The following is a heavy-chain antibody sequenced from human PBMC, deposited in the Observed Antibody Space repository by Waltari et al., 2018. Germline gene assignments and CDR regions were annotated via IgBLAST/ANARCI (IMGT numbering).Heavy chain of an antibody. CDR2: IGGGGGHI. V-gene: IGHV3-23*01. D-gene: IGHD6-19*01. CDR3: VRESPIAVAGS. J-gene: IGHJ4*02. CDR1: GFPFTNYP. Sequence: EVQLLESGGGLVQPGGSLRLSCAASGFPFTNYPLSWVRQAPGTGLEWVSAIGGGGGHIYYADSVNGRFTISRDNSNNTVYLQMNSLRVDDTAVYYCVRESPIAVAGSWGQGTLVTVST.